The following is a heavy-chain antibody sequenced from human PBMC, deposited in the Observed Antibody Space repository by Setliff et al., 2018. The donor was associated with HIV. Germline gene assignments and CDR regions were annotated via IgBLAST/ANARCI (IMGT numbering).Heavy chain of an antibody. Sequence: PGGSLRLSCSPFGFNFNTYWMTWVRQTPGKGLEWVANIKQDGSEKYYVDSVKGRFTISRDNAKNSLYMQMNSLRAEDTAVYYCARDGYGSMAAADYWGQGTLVTVSS. V-gene: IGHV3-7*03. D-gene: IGHD6-13*01. J-gene: IGHJ4*02. CDR2: IKQDGSEK. CDR3: ARDGYGSMAAADY. CDR1: GFNFNTYW.